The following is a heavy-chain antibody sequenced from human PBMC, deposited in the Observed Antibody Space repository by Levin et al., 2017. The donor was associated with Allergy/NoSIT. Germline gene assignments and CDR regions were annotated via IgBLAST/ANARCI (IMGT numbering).Heavy chain of an antibody. V-gene: IGHV4-34*01. CDR2: INHSGST. CDR1: GGSFSGYY. D-gene: IGHD2-15*01. J-gene: IGHJ5*02. CDR3: ARGWGDIVVVVAASNWFDP. Sequence: SQTLSLTCAVYGGSFSGYYWSWIRQPPGKGLEWIGEINHSGSTNYNPSLKSRVTISVDTSKNQFSLKLSSVTAADTAVYYCARGWGDIVVVVAASNWFDPWGQGTLVTVSS.